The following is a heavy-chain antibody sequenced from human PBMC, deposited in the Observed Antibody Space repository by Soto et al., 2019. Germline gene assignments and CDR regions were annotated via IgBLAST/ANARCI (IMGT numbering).Heavy chain of an antibody. Sequence: SGFTFSSYWMSWVRQAPGKGLEWVANIKQDGSEKYYVDSVKGRFTISRDNAKNSLYLQMNSLRAEDTAVYYCARDRYSYYDFWSGSLPYYYYGMDVWGQGTTVTVSS. CDR2: IKQDGSEK. CDR1: GFTFSSYW. CDR3: ARDRYSYYDFWSGSLPYYYYGMDV. D-gene: IGHD3-3*01. V-gene: IGHV3-7*01. J-gene: IGHJ6*02.